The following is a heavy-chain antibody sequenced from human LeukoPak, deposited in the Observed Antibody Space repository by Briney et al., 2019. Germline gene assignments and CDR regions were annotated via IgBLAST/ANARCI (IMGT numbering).Heavy chain of an antibody. V-gene: IGHV3-64D*06. CDR1: GFTFSLFA. J-gene: IGHJ3*02. Sequence: SGGSLRLSCSASGFTFSLFAMHWVRQAPGEGLEHVSAYCSDGTNTYYADSVKGRLTISRDNSKNTLYLQMSSLRAEDTAVYYCVKDVSARGDAFDIWGQGTMVTVSS. D-gene: IGHD3-10*01. CDR2: YCSDGTNT. CDR3: VKDVSARGDAFDI.